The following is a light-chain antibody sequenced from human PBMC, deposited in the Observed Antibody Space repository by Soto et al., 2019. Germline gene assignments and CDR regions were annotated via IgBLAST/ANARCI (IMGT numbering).Light chain of an antibody. J-gene: IGLJ2*01. CDR3: CSYAGSYTHVV. Sequence: QSALTQPASVSGSPGQSITISCAGTSSDVGSYDLVSWYQQHPGKAPKLMIYGVNKRPSGVSNRFSGSKSDNTASLTISVLQAEDEADYHCCSYAGSYTHVVFGGGTKVTVL. CDR1: SSDVGSYDL. V-gene: IGLV2-23*02. CDR2: GVN.